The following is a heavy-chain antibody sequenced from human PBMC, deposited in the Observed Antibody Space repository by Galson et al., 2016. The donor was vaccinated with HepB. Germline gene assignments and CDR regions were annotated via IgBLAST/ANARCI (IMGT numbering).Heavy chain of an antibody. D-gene: IGHD2-15*01. CDR2: ISAYNGNT. J-gene: IGHJ4*02. Sequence: SVKVSCKASGYTFTSYGISWVRQAPGQGLEWMGWISAYNGNTNYVQTLQGRVTMTTDTSTSTTYMELRSLRSDDTAVYFCARVGLSVAASPFTSGLLDSWGQGTLITVSS. CDR3: ARVGLSVAASPFTSGLLDS. CDR1: GYTFTSYG. V-gene: IGHV1-18*01.